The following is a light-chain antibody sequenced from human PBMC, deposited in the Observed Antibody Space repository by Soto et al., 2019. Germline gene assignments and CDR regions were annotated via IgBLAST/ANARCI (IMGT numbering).Light chain of an antibody. J-gene: IGKJ1*01. V-gene: IGKV3-20*01. CDR1: QSVSNNF. CDR3: QQYGSTPVT. Sequence: EIVLTQSPGTLSLSPGEGDTLSCRASQSVSNNFLAWYQQQPRQAPRLLIYGATSRATGIPDRFSGSGSGTDFTLTISRLEPEDFAVYYCQQYGSTPVTFGQGTKVEIK. CDR2: GAT.